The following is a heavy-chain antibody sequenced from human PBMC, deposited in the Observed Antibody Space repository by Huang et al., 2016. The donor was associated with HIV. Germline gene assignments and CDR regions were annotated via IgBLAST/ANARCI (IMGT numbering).Heavy chain of an antibody. Sequence: QGQLVESGGGVVQPGRSLRLSCAASGFSFTSYDMQWVRQVPGKGLGWVSIVSNDGNEKYYADSVKGRFTISRDNFKNTLYLQMNSLRTGDTAVYFCLPAGHVSHYYYMDVWGKGTTVIVSS. J-gene: IGHJ6*03. V-gene: IGHV3-30*03. CDR1: GFSFTSYD. CDR2: VSNDGNEK. CDR3: LPAGHVSHYYYMDV.